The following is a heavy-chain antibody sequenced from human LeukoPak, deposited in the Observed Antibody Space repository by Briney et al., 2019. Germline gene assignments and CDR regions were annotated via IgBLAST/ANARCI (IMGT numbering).Heavy chain of an antibody. CDR2: ISSSGSTI. D-gene: IGHD1-1*01. CDR3: ARDWGNWDFDY. V-gene: IGHV3-48*03. Sequence: GGSLRLSCVASGFTFSSYEMNWVRQAPGKGLEWVSYISSSGSTIYYADSVKGRFTISRDNAKNSLYLQMNSLRAEDTAVYYCARDWGNWDFDYWGQGTLVIVSS. J-gene: IGHJ4*02. CDR1: GFTFSSYE.